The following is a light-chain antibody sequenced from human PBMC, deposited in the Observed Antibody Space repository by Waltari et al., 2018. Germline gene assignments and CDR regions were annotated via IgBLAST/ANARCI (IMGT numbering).Light chain of an antibody. V-gene: IGLV1-47*01. CDR1: SSNIGSNY. CDR3: AAWDDSLSGQV. Sequence: QSVLTQPPSASGTPGQRVTISCSGSSSNIGSNYVYWYQQLPGTTPKLLIYRNNQRPTGCPDRVSGSKSGPSASLAISGLRSEDEADYYCAAWDDSLSGQVFGTGTKVTVL. CDR2: RNN. J-gene: IGLJ1*01.